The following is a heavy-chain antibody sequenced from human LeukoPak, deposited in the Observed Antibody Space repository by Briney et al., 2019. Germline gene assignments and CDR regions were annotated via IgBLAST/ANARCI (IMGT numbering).Heavy chain of an antibody. Sequence: GGSLRLSCAASGFTFSSYAMSWVRQAPGKGLEWVSAISGSGGSTYYADSVKGRFTISRDNAKNSLYLQMNSLRAEDTAVYYCARAQMDCSGGSCYSRFYYGMDVWGQGTTVTVSS. CDR2: ISGSGGST. D-gene: IGHD2-15*01. V-gene: IGHV3-23*01. CDR1: GFTFSSYA. J-gene: IGHJ6*02. CDR3: ARAQMDCSGGSCYSRFYYGMDV.